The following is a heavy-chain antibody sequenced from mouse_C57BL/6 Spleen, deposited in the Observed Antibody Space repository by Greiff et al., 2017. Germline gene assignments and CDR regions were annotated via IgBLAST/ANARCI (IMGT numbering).Heavy chain of an antibody. Sequence: EVLLVESGGGLVKPGGSLKLSCAASGFTFSSYTMSWVRQTPEKRLEWVATISGGGGNTYYPDSVKGRFTISRDTAKNTLYLQMSSLRSEDTALYYCARDGNYDYAMDYWGQGTSVTVSS. J-gene: IGHJ4*01. CDR1: GFTFSSYT. V-gene: IGHV5-9*01. D-gene: IGHD2-1*01. CDR3: ARDGNYDYAMDY. CDR2: ISGGGGNT.